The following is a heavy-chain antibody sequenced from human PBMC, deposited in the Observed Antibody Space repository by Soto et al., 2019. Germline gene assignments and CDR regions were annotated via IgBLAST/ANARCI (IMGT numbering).Heavy chain of an antibody. CDR2: INPETGGT. Sequence: GASVKGYCNASGYTFTGYYVHWVREAPGQGPEWMGWINPETGGTSYAQKFQGRVTLSRDTSINRAYLELSRLRFDDAAVYFCAREHYQLRSDSMDVWGQGTTVTVSS. D-gene: IGHD2-2*01. J-gene: IGHJ6*02. CDR1: GYTFTGYY. CDR3: AREHYQLRSDSMDV. V-gene: IGHV1-2*02.